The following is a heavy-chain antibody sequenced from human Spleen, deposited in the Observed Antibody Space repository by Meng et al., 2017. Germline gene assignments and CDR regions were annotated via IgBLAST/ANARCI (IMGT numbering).Heavy chain of an antibody. Sequence: GQLVQSGAEVKKPGASVKVSCEASGYTLSSDGFSWVRQAPGQGLEWLGWINTYNGKTDYAQKFQGRITMTTDTFMSTAYMELRNLRSDDTAVYYCATRGNPYLNCWGQGTLVTVSS. V-gene: IGHV1-18*01. CDR2: INTYNGKT. J-gene: IGHJ4*02. CDR3: ATRGNPYLNC. CDR1: GYTLSSDG.